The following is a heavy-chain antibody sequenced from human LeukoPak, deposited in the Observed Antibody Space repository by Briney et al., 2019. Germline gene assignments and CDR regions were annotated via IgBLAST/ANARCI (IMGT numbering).Heavy chain of an antibody. CDR3: AKDRQTITIFGVVNTPRANFDY. J-gene: IGHJ4*02. CDR2: IQYDGSNK. Sequence: GGSLRLSCAASGFSFSRYDIHWVRQAPGKGLEWVAFIQYDGSNKNYADSVKGRFTISRDNFMSTVYPQMSSLRAEDTAVYYCAKDRQTITIFGVVNTPRANFDYWGQGTLVNGSS. D-gene: IGHD3-3*01. V-gene: IGHV3-30*02. CDR1: GFSFSRYD.